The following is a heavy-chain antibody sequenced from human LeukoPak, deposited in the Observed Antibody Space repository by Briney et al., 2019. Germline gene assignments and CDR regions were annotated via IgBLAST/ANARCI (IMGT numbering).Heavy chain of an antibody. CDR2: IYYSGST. V-gene: IGHV4-30-4*01. CDR3: ARVDIGAADPYYFDY. Sequence: PSQTLSLTCTVSGGSISSGDYYWSWIRQPPGKGLEWIGYIYYSGSTYYDPSLKSRVTISVDTSKNQFSLKLSSVIAADTAVYYCARVDIGAADPYYFDYWGQGTLVTVSS. D-gene: IGHD6-13*01. CDR1: GGSISSGDYY. J-gene: IGHJ4*02.